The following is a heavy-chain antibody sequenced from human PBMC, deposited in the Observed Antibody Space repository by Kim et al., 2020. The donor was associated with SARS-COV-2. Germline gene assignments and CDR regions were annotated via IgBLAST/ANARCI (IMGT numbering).Heavy chain of an antibody. J-gene: IGHJ4*02. D-gene: IGHD6-13*01. CDR2: INHSGST. CDR3: ARKIAAAGPDFDY. Sequence: SETLSLTCAVYGGSFSGYYWSWIRQPPGKGLEWIGEINHSGSTNYNPSLKSRVTISVDTSKNQFSLKLSSVTAADTAVYYCARKIAAAGPDFDYWGQGTLVTVSS. V-gene: IGHV4-34*01. CDR1: GGSFSGYY.